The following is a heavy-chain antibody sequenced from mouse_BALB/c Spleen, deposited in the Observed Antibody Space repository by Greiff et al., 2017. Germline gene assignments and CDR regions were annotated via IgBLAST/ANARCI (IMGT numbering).Heavy chain of an antibody. Sequence: EVKLVESGGGLVKPGGSLKLSCAASGFTFSDYYMYWVRQTPEKRLEWVATISDGGSYTYYPDSVKGRFTISRDNAKNNLYLQMSSLKSEDTAMYYCARDSDYDRDYYAMDYWGQGTSVTVSS. CDR2: ISDGGSYT. J-gene: IGHJ4*01. D-gene: IGHD2-4*01. CDR1: GFTFSDYY. CDR3: ARDSDYDRDYYAMDY. V-gene: IGHV5-4*02.